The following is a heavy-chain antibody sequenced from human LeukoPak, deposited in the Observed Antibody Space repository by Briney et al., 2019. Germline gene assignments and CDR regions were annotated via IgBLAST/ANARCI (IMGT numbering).Heavy chain of an antibody. CDR2: IYYSGST. D-gene: IGHD7-27*01. V-gene: IGHV4-39*07. Sequence: SETLSLTCTVSGGSISSSSYYWGWIRQPPGKGLEWIGSIYYSGSTYYNPSLKSRVTISVDTSKNQFSLKLSSVTAADTAVYYRARLELGIDYWGQGTLVTVSS. CDR1: GGSISSSSYY. J-gene: IGHJ4*02. CDR3: ARLELGIDY.